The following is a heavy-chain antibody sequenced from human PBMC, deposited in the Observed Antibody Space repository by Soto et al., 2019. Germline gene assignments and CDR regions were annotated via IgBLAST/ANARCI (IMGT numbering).Heavy chain of an antibody. CDR2: IYSGGST. CDR3: ARVPPFGVFGVVMPPVHYYFDY. D-gene: IGHD3-3*01. V-gene: IGHV3-66*01. J-gene: IGHJ4*02. Sequence: PGGSLRLSCAASGFTVSSNYMSWVRQAPGKGLEWVSVIYSGGSTYYADSVKGRFTISRDNSKNTLYLQMNSLRAEDTAVYYCARVPPFGVFGVVMPPVHYYFDYWGQGTLVTVSS. CDR1: GFTVSSNY.